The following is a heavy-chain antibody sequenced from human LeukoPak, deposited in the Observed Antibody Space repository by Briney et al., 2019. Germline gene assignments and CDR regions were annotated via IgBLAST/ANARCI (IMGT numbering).Heavy chain of an antibody. CDR3: AARRDGMDV. J-gene: IGHJ6*02. Sequence: GGSLRLSCAASGFTSSSYVMHWVRQAPGKGLEWVAVIWYDGSNKYYADSVKGRFTISRDNSKNTLYLQLNSLRAEDTAVYYCAARRDGMDVWGQGTTVTVSS. CDR1: GFTSSSYV. CDR2: IWYDGSNK. V-gene: IGHV3-33*01.